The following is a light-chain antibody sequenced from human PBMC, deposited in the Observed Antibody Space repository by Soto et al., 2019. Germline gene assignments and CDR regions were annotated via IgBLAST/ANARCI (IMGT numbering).Light chain of an antibody. CDR3: QLRRKGIP. V-gene: IGKV3-11*01. CDR2: DAS. Sequence: EIVLTQSPATLSLSPGERATLSCRASQSVSTYLAWYQQKAAHAPRRLIYDASNRATGLRDRLTGSGSGTDFTLPISSLEPEDCGVYYSQLRRKGIPFGPGKRLEIK. J-gene: IGKJ5*01. CDR1: QSVSTY.